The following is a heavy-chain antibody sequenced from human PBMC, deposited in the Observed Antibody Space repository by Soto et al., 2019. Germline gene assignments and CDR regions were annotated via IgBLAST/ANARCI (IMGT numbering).Heavy chain of an antibody. D-gene: IGHD2-21*02. CDR2: IWFDGTRE. V-gene: IGHV3-33*01. J-gene: IGHJ4*02. Sequence: QVHLVESGGGVVQPGTSLRLSCAASGFTFSYYGMHWVRQAPGQGLEWVAFIWFDGTREFYTDSVKGRFSISRDNSNKTLYLQMNSLTAEDTALYYCARVSTGDTAPNYFDFWGQGTLVTVSS. CDR3: ARVSTGDTAPNYFDF. CDR1: GFTFSYYG.